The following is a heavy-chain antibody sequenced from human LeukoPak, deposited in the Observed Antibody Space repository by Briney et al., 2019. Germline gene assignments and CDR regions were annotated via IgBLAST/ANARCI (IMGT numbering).Heavy chain of an antibody. CDR2: IYYSGST. D-gene: IGHD4-17*01. CDR1: GGSISSSSYY. Sequence: PSETLSLTCTVSGGSISSSSYYWGWIRQPPGKGLEWIGSIYYSGSTYYNPSLKSRVTISVDTSKNQFSLKLSSVTAADTAEYYCAMTTVTTHYNWFDPWGQGTLVTVSS. V-gene: IGHV4-39*07. CDR3: AMTTVTTHYNWFDP. J-gene: IGHJ5*02.